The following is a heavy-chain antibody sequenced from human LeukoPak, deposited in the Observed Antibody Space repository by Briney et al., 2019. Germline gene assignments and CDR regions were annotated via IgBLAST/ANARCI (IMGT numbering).Heavy chain of an antibody. CDR1: GFTFSGCY. Sequence: PGGSLRLSCEASGFTFSGCYMTWIRQAPGKGLEWVSYISISGDTKYYADSVKGRFTISRDNAKNSLYLHMNSLRVEDTAVYYCAKAPYYYGSGSFWYFDYWGQGSLVTVSS. CDR2: ISISGDTK. CDR3: AKAPYYYGSGSFWYFDY. V-gene: IGHV3-11*04. J-gene: IGHJ4*02. D-gene: IGHD3-10*01.